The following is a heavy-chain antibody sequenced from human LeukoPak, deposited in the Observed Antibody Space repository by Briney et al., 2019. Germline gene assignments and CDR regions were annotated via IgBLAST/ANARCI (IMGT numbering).Heavy chain of an antibody. J-gene: IGHJ4*02. Sequence: ASVKVSCKASGYTFTSNYIHWVRQAPGQGLEWMGMIYPRDGSTSYAQKFQGRVTVTRDTSTSTVHMELSGLRSEDTAVYYCARDREGFDYWGQGTLVTVSS. CDR2: IYPRDGST. V-gene: IGHV1-46*01. CDR1: GYTFTSNY. CDR3: ARDREGFDY.